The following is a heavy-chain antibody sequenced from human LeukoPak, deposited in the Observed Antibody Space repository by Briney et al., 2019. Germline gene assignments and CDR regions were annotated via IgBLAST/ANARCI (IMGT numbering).Heavy chain of an antibody. V-gene: IGHV3-7*01. J-gene: IGHJ4*02. CDR3: VTEFWYRFDY. CDR1: GFNFRGYN. CDR2: TTRDGSGK. D-gene: IGHD3-3*01. Sequence: PGGSLRLSCITSGFNFRGYNMAWVRQAPGKGLEWLATTTRDGSGKEYVDSVRGRFTISRDNAKNSMYLQMNTLSAEDTAVYFCVTEFWYRFDYWGQRLLVTVSS.